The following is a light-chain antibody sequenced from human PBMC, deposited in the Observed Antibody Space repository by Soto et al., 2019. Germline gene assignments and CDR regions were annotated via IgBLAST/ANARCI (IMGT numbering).Light chain of an antibody. Sequence: QSVLTQPPSVSGAPGQRVTISCTGSSSNIGAGYDVHWYQQLPGTAPKLLIYDNSNRPSGVPDRFSGSKSGTSASLAITGLQAEDEADYYCQSYDRSLSGSRVFGTGTKDTDL. V-gene: IGLV1-40*01. J-gene: IGLJ1*01. CDR1: SSNIGAGYD. CDR2: DNS. CDR3: QSYDRSLSGSRV.